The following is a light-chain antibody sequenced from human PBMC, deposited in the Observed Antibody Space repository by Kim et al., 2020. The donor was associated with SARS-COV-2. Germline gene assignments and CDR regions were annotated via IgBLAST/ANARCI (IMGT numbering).Light chain of an antibody. Sequence: DIQMTQSPSSLSASVGDRVTITCQASQDISNYLNWYQQKPGKAPKLLNYDASNLETGVPSRFSGSGSGTDFTFTISSLQPEDIATYYCQQYDNLPRTFGQGTKLEI. CDR2: DAS. CDR1: QDISNY. CDR3: QQYDNLPRT. J-gene: IGKJ2*02. V-gene: IGKV1-33*01.